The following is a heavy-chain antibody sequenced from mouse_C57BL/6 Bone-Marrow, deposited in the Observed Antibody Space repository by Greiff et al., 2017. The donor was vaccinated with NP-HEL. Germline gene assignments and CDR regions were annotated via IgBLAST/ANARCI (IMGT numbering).Heavy chain of an antibody. J-gene: IGHJ2*01. D-gene: IGHD1-1*01. CDR2: IDPSDSYT. CDR1: GYTFTSYW. CDR3: FITTVVATPYFDY. V-gene: IGHV1-69*01. Sequence: QVQLQQSGAELVMPGASVKLSCKASGYTFTSYWMHWVKQRPGQGLEWIGEIDPSDSYTNYNQKFKGKSTLTVDKSSSTAYMQLSSLTSADSAVYYCFITTVVATPYFDYWGQGTTLTVSS.